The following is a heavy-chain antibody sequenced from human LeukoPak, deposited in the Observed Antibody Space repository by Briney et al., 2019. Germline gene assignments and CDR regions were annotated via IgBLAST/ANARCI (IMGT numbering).Heavy chain of an antibody. V-gene: IGHV3-11*04. D-gene: IGHD3-9*01. CDR2: ISGSGSAR. Sequence: PGGPLRLSCAASGFTFSDYYMSWIRQAPGKGLEWVSYISGSGSARYYADSVKGRFTISRDNAKNSLYLQMNSLRAEDTAVYYCAIPDRRYGGAFDIWGQGTMVTVSS. CDR1: GFTFSDYY. J-gene: IGHJ3*02. CDR3: AIPDRRYGGAFDI.